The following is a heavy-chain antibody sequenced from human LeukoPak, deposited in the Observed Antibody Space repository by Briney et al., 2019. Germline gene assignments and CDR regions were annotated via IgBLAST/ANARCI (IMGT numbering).Heavy chain of an antibody. D-gene: IGHD1-26*01. Sequence: GGSLRLSCAASGFTFSSYWMHWVRQAPGKGLVWVSRINTDGSSTSYADSVKGRFTISRDNSKNTLYLQMNSLRAEDTAVYYCAKTAPNSGSYPWYFDYWGQGTLVTVSS. V-gene: IGHV3-74*01. CDR3: AKTAPNSGSYPWYFDY. J-gene: IGHJ4*02. CDR2: INTDGSST. CDR1: GFTFSSYW.